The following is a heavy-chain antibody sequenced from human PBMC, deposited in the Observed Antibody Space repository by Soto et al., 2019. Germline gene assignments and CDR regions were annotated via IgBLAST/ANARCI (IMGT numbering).Heavy chain of an antibody. D-gene: IGHD3-3*01. CDR2: ISGSGGST. CDR1: GFTFSSYA. J-gene: IGHJ5*02. CDR3: AKEAEGTIFGVVISHNWFDP. Sequence: GGSLRLSCAASGFTFSSYAMSWVRQAPGKGLEWVSAISGSGGSTYYADSVKGRFTISRDNSQNTLYLQMNSLRAEDTAVYYCAKEAEGTIFGVVISHNWFDPWGQGTLVTVSS. V-gene: IGHV3-23*01.